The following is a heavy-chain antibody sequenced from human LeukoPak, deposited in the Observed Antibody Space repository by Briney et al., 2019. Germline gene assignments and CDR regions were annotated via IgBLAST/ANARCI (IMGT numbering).Heavy chain of an antibody. Sequence: ATVKVPHKASGYTLPRYGLRWVRQPPARGLEGMGWISAYKGNTNYAQKLQGRVTMTTDTSTSTAYMEPRSLRSDDTAVYYCARLDAFDTAMNGNWFDPWGQGTLVTVSS. CDR1: GYTLPRYG. V-gene: IGHV1-18*01. D-gene: IGHD5-18*01. CDR3: ARLDAFDTAMNGNWFDP. CDR2: ISAYKGNT. J-gene: IGHJ5*02.